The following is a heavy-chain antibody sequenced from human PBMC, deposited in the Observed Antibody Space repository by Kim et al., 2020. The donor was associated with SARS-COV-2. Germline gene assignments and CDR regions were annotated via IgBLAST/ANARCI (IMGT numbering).Heavy chain of an antibody. Sequence: GGSLRLSCAVSGFTFSSYGMHWVRQAPGKGLEWVAVISHDGSNRYYADSVKGRFTISRDNSKNTLYLQMNSLRAEDTAVYFCARDIYGDYAYYYYYYGMDVWGHGTTVTFSS. CDR2: ISHDGSNR. J-gene: IGHJ6*02. V-gene: IGHV3-33*05. CDR3: ARDIYGDYAYYYYYYGMDV. D-gene: IGHD4-17*01. CDR1: GFTFSSYG.